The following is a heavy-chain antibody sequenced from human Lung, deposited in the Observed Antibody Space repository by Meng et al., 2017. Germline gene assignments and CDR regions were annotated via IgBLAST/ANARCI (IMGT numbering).Heavy chain of an antibody. J-gene: IGHJ4*02. V-gene: IGHV1-18*01. CDR1: DYTLTGYG. CDR3: ARGTPGRSYCDY. Sequence: HVQLRQFGAEVKQPGASLKVPCKASDYTLTGYGVCWVRQAPGQGLEWMAWLGAHPGDTSFAPKFLGRVTVTADTATATAYMELRSLRSDDTAVYYCARGTPGRSYCDYWGLGTLVTVSS. CDR2: LGAHPGDT. D-gene: IGHD3-10*01.